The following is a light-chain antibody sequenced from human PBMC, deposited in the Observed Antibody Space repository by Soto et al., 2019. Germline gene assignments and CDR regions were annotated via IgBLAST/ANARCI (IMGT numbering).Light chain of an antibody. V-gene: IGKV3-15*01. CDR1: QSVSSN. CDR3: QQYSDWPLT. J-gene: IGKJ4*01. Sequence: PGERATVSYRASQSVSSNLAWYQQKPGQAPRLVIYDASTRATGIPARFSGSGSGTEFILSISSLQSEDFAVYYCQQYSDWPLTFGGGTKVEIK. CDR2: DAS.